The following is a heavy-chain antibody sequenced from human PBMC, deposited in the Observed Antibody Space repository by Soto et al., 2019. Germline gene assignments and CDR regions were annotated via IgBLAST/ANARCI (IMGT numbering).Heavy chain of an antibody. CDR2: IYPGDSDT. D-gene: IGHD6-19*01. CDR3: ARHKGSSIAVAGTDYYYGMDG. V-gene: IGHV5-51*01. CDR1: SYRFTSYW. Sequence: QAGKISCTGSSYRFTSYWIGCVRPMPGKGLEWLGIIYPGDSDTRYSPSFQGQVTISADKSISTAYLQWSSLKASDTAMYYCARHKGSSIAVAGTDYYYGMDGWGQGTTVTVSS. J-gene: IGHJ6*02.